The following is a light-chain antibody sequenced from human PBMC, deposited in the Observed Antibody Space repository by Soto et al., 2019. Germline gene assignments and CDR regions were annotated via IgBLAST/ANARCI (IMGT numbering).Light chain of an antibody. J-gene: IGLJ2*01. CDR3: QSYDSSLSGVV. CDR1: SSNIGAGYN. Sequence: QSVLTQPPSVSGAPGQRVTISCTGSSSNIGAGYNLHWYRQLPGTAPKLLIYGNSNRPSGVPDRFSGSKSGTSASLAITGLQAEDEAYYYCQSYDSSLSGVVFGGGTKLTVL. CDR2: GNS. V-gene: IGLV1-40*01.